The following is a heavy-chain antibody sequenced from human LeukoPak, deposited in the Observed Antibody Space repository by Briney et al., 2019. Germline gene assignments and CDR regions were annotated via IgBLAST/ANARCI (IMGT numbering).Heavy chain of an antibody. D-gene: IGHD2-15*01. CDR2: IYYSGST. Sequence: KPSETLSLTCTVSGGSISSGDYYWSWIRQPPGKGLEWIGYIYYSGSTYYNPSFKSRVTISVDTSKNQFSLKLSSVTAADTAVYYCARVLEGYCSGGSCKLFDYWGQGTLVTVSS. J-gene: IGHJ4*02. V-gene: IGHV4-30-4*01. CDR3: ARVLEGYCSGGSCKLFDY. CDR1: GGSISSGDYY.